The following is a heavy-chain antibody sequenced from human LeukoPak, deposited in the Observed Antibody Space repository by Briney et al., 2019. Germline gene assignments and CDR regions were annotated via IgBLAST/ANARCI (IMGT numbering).Heavy chain of an antibody. CDR1: GFSFRSYW. Sequence: GGSLRLSCAASGFSFRSYWMHWVRQAPGKGLVWVSRINNDGRSASYAESVTGRFTMPRDNAKNTLYLQMNSLRAEDTAVYYCVRDIWGDRDGFFEYWGQGTLVTVSS. V-gene: IGHV3-74*01. D-gene: IGHD2-21*01. CDR2: INNDGRSA. J-gene: IGHJ4*02. CDR3: VRDIWGDRDGFFEY.